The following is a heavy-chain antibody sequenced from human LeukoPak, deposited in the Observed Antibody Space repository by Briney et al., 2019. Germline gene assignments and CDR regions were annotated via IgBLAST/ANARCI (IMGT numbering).Heavy chain of an antibody. Sequence: GGSLRLSCAASGFTFSSYAMSWVRQAPGKGLEWVSAISGSGGGTYYTDSVKGRFTISRDNAKNSLYLQMNSLRAEDTAVYYCARGSIAVVGTVDWGQGTLVTVSS. CDR2: ISGSGGGT. CDR3: ARGSIAVVGTVD. J-gene: IGHJ4*02. D-gene: IGHD6-19*01. V-gene: IGHV3-23*01. CDR1: GFTFSSYA.